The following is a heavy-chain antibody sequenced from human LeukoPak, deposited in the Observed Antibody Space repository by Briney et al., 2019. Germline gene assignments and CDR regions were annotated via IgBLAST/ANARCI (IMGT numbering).Heavy chain of an antibody. J-gene: IGHJ4*02. CDR2: IQSDGGNK. CDR3: ARHDYNFEY. D-gene: IGHD5-24*01. Sequence: GGSLRLSCAASGFTFSSYGMHWVRQAPGKGLEWVAFIQSDGGNKYYADSVKGRFTTSRDNSKNTLYLQMNSLRAEDTAVYYCARHDYNFEYWGQGTLVTVSS. CDR1: GFTFSSYG. V-gene: IGHV3-30*02.